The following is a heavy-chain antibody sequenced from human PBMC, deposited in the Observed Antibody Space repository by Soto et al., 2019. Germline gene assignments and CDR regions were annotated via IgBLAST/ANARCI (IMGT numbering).Heavy chain of an antibody. CDR1: GGSPSRGGYL. Sequence: SEDLSLTPTVSGGSPSRGGYLWGWVRQHPGKGLEWIGYIYYSGSTYYNPSLKSRVTISVDTSKNQFSLKLNSVTAADTAVYFCAGKPNALSYFDYWGQGALVTVSS. V-gene: IGHV4-31*03. CDR3: AGKPNALSYFDY. CDR2: IYYSGST. J-gene: IGHJ4*02. D-gene: IGHD2-8*01.